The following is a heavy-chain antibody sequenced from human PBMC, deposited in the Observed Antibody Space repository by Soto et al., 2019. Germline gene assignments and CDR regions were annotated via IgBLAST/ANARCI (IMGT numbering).Heavy chain of an antibody. Sequence: EASVKVSCKASGYTFTGYYVHWVRQAPGQGLEWMGWINPNSGDTYLAQRFQGRVTMNRDTSIGTAYMELRGLTSDDTAEYYCAKGGAIVAAGTRVYPYNAMDVWGQGTTVTVSS. D-gene: IGHD1-26*01. V-gene: IGHV1-2*02. CDR2: INPNSGDT. J-gene: IGHJ6*02. CDR1: GYTFTGYY. CDR3: AKGGAIVAAGTRVYPYNAMDV.